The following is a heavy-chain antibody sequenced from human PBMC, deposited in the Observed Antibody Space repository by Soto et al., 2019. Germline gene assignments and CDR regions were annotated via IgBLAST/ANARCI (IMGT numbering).Heavy chain of an antibody. D-gene: IGHD5-12*01. Sequence: GGSLRLSCAASGFTFDDYTMHWVRQAPGKGLEWVSLISWDGGSTYYADSVKGRFTISRDNSKNSLYLQMNSLRTEDTALYYCAKDRGDGYNFFDYWGQGTLVTVSS. J-gene: IGHJ4*02. CDR2: ISWDGGST. CDR1: GFTFDDYT. CDR3: AKDRGDGYNFFDY. V-gene: IGHV3-43*01.